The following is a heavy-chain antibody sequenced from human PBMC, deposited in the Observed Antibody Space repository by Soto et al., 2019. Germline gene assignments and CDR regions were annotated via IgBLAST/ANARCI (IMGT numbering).Heavy chain of an antibody. CDR2: ISNSGSSI. CDR1: GFAFSSSE. D-gene: IGHD3-3*02. Sequence: PGGSLRLSCAASGFAFSSSEMDWVRQAPGKGLEWVSYISNSGSSIYYADSVKGRFSASRDNAKNSLSLQMDSLRPDDTAIYFCVKDEGIEAMDVWGQGTTVTVSS. V-gene: IGHV3-48*03. J-gene: IGHJ6*02. CDR3: VKDEGIEAMDV.